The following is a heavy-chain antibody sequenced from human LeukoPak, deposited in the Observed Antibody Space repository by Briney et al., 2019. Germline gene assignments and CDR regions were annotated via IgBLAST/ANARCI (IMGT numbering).Heavy chain of an antibody. V-gene: IGHV1-18*01. J-gene: IGHJ6*03. CDR1: GYTLTSYG. D-gene: IGHD5-24*01. Sequence: GASVKVSCKASGYTLTSYGISWVRQAPGQGLEWMGWISAYNGNTNYAQKLQGRVTMTTDTSTSTAYMELSSLRSEDTAVYYCARGPNVEMATIISPYYYYYMDVWGKGTTVTISS. CDR2: ISAYNGNT. CDR3: ARGPNVEMATIISPYYYYYMDV.